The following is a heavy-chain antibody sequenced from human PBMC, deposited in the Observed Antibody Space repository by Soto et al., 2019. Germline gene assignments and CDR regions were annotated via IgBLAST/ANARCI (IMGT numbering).Heavy chain of an antibody. Sequence: QVPLVQSGAEVKKPGSSVKVSCKASGGTFSSYAISWVRQAPGQGLEWMGGIIPIFGTANYALKFQGRVTITAYESTSTAYMELSSLRSEDTAVYYCASVLRGDYGGYYYYGMDVWGQGTTVTVSS. J-gene: IGHJ6*02. CDR1: GGTFSSYA. D-gene: IGHD4-17*01. V-gene: IGHV1-69*12. CDR3: ASVLRGDYGGYYYYGMDV. CDR2: IIPIFGTA.